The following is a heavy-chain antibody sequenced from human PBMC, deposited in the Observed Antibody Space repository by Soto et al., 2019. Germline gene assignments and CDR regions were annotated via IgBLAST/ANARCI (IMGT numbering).Heavy chain of an antibody. CDR3: ARGLCSSTSCYNSASDFDY. Sequence: SETLSLTCAVYGGSFIGYYWTWIRQPPRKGLEWIGEINHSGSTNYNPSLKSRVTISVDTSKNQFSLKLSSVTAADTAVYYCARGLCSSTSCYNSASDFDYWGQGTLVTVS. D-gene: IGHD2-2*02. CDR1: GGSFIGYY. J-gene: IGHJ4*02. CDR2: INHSGST. V-gene: IGHV4-34*01.